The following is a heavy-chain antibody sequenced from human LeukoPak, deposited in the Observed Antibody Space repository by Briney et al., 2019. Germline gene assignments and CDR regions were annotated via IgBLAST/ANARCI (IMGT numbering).Heavy chain of an antibody. CDR3: ARDRDTSGYIFDY. CDR2: IYSGGAT. Sequence: GGSLRLSCAASGLTVSSNSMRWVRQAPGKGRDGVSVIYSGGATYYADSVKGRFTISRDNSKNTVYLQMNTLRAEDTAVYYCARDRDTSGYIFDYWGRGTLVTVSS. D-gene: IGHD3-22*01. CDR1: GLTVSSNS. J-gene: IGHJ4*02. V-gene: IGHV3-53*01.